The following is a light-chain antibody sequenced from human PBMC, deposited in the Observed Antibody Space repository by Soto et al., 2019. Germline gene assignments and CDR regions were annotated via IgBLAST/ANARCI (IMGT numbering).Light chain of an antibody. CDR3: CSYAGGSYV. Sequence: QSVLTQPRSVSGSPVQSVAISCTGTNSDVGGYNYVSWYQEQPGKAPRVMIYDANKRPSGVPDRFSGSKSGNTASLTISGLQAEDEADYYCCSYAGGSYVFGTGTKVTVL. CDR1: NSDVGGYNY. J-gene: IGLJ1*01. V-gene: IGLV2-11*01. CDR2: DAN.